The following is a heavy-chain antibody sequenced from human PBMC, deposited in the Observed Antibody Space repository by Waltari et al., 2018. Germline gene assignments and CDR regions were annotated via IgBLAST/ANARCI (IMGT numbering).Heavy chain of an antibody. D-gene: IGHD2-2*01. J-gene: IGHJ6*03. Sequence: EVQLVQSGAEVKKPGATVKISCKASGYTFTDYYMHWGQQAPGKGLEWMGRVDPEDGETIYAEKFQGRVTITADTSTDTAYMELSSLRSEDTAVYYCATGYRIVVVPAGNYYMDVWGKGTTVTVSS. CDR1: GYTFTDYY. CDR2: VDPEDGET. CDR3: ATGYRIVVVPAGNYYMDV. V-gene: IGHV1-69-2*01.